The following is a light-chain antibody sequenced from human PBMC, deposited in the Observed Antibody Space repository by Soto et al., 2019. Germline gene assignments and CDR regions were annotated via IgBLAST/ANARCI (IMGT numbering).Light chain of an antibody. V-gene: IGKV3D-15*01. CDR3: QQYDDWLRLT. J-gene: IGKJ4*01. CDR2: GAS. CDR1: QSVNIY. Sequence: EIVMTQSPATLSVSPGERATLSCRASQSVNIYLAWYQQKPGQAPRLLIFGASSRATGIPARFSGSGSGTEFSLTISSLQSEDFAVYFCQQYDDWLRLTFGGGTKVDIK.